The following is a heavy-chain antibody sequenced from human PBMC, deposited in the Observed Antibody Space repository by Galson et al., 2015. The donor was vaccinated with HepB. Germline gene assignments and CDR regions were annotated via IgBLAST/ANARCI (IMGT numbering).Heavy chain of an antibody. CDR2: ISWDGSER. J-gene: IGHJ4*02. D-gene: IGHD4-17*01. V-gene: IGHV3-7*03. CDR1: GFSFGGYS. Sequence: SLRLSCAACGFSFGGYSMNWVRQRPGKGLEWVSHISWDGSERDYADSVRGRFIVSRDNGSNSLYLEMSSLRAEDTALYYCAKGNGDSHDYWGQGTLVTVSS. CDR3: AKGNGDSHDY.